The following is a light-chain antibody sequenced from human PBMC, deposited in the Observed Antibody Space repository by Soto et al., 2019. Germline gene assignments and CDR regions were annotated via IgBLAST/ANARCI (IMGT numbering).Light chain of an antibody. J-gene: IGLJ3*02. CDR2: GNS. V-gene: IGLV1-40*01. CDR1: SSNIGAGYD. Sequence: QSVLTQPPSVSGAPGQRVTISCTGSSSNIGAGYDVHWYRQLPGTAPKLLIYGNSNRPSGVPDRFSGSKSGTSASLAITGLQAEDEADYYCQSFDSSLSGWRVFGGGTKLTVL. CDR3: QSFDSSLSGWRV.